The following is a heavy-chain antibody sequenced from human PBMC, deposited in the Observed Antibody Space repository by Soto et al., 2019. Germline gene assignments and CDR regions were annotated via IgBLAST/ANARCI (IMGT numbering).Heavy chain of an antibody. CDR2: IIPIFGTA. Sequence: SVKVSCKASGGTFSSYAISWVRQAPGQGLEWMGGIIPIFGTANYAQKFQGRVTITADESTSTAYMELSSLRSEDTAVYYCATFYGDSPSYYYYYGMDVWGQGTTVTVSS. V-gene: IGHV1-69*13. D-gene: IGHD4-17*01. CDR1: GGTFSSYA. J-gene: IGHJ6*02. CDR3: ATFYGDSPSYYYYYGMDV.